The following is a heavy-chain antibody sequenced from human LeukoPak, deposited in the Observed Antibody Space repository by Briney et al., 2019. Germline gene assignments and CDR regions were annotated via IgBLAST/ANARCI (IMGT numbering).Heavy chain of an antibody. D-gene: IGHD6-13*01. CDR3: VRGAYSSSWLNFDY. CDR1: GFTFSCYA. V-gene: IGHV3-30*04. J-gene: IGHJ4*02. CDR2: IPYDGSNK. Sequence: PGGSLRLSCAASGFTFSCYAMHWVRQAPGKRLEWVALIPYDGSNKYYADSVKGRFTVSRDNSKNTLYLQMNSLRAEDTAVYYCVRGAYSSSWLNFDYWGQGTLVTVSS.